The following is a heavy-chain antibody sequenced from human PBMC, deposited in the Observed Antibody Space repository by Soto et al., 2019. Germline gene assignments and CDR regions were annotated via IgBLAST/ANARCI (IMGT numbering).Heavy chain of an antibody. D-gene: IGHD6-25*01. J-gene: IGHJ4*02. CDR1: GASFSGYY. CDR2: INHSGST. CDR3: ARGSRARLRPPFY. Sequence: QVQLQQWGAGLLKPSETLSLICAVYGASFSGYYWSWIRQPPGKGLEWIGEINHSGSTNYNPSLKSRVTISVDTSKNQFSLKLSSVTAADTAGYYCARGSRARLRPPFYWGQGTLVTVSS. V-gene: IGHV4-34*01.